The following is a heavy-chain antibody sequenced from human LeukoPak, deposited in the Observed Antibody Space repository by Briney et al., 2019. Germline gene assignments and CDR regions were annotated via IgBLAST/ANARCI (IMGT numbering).Heavy chain of an antibody. CDR3: ARDRYYDYVWGSYDY. CDR2: IWYDGTHG. CDR1: GFTFSHFA. V-gene: IGHV3-33*01. D-gene: IGHD3-16*01. Sequence: GGSLRLSCAASGFTFSHFAMHWVRQTPGTGLQWVASIWYDGTHGNYVDSVKGRFTISRDNAKNTLYLQMNSLRAEDTAVYYCARDRYYDYVWGSYDYWGQGTLVTASS. J-gene: IGHJ4*02.